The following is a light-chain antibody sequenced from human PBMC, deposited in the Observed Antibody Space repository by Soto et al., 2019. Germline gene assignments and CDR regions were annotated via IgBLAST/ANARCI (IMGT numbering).Light chain of an antibody. CDR2: KAS. Sequence: DIQMTQSPSTLSGSEGDRVTITCRAGQTSTSWLAWYQQKPGKAPKLLIYKASTLKSGVPARFSGSGSATEFTLTISSLQPDDFATYYCQHYNSYSEAFGQGTKVDIK. V-gene: IGKV1-5*03. CDR3: QHYNSYSEA. CDR1: QTSTSW. J-gene: IGKJ1*01.